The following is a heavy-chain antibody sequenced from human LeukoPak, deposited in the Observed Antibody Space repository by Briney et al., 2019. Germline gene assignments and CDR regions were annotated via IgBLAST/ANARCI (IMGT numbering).Heavy chain of an antibody. D-gene: IGHD6-13*01. CDR2: IWYDGSNK. V-gene: IGHV3-33*01. Sequence: GGSLRLSCAASGFTFSSYGMHWVRQAPGKGLEWVAVIWYDGSNKYYADSAKGRFTISRDNSKNTLYLQMDSLRAEDTAVYYCARDLYSSSWYGAFDIWGQGTMVTVSS. CDR1: GFTFSSYG. J-gene: IGHJ3*02. CDR3: ARDLYSSSWYGAFDI.